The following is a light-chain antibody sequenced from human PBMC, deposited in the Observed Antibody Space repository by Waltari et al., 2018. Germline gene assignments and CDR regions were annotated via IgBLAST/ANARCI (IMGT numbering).Light chain of an antibody. V-gene: IGLV2-23*02. CDR1: SSDVGSYNL. CDR3: CSDFRV. Sequence: QSALTQPASVSGSPGQSITISCTGTSSDVGSYNLVSWYQQHPGKAPKLMIYEVSKRPAGVSNRFSGSKSGNTASLTISGLQAEDEADYYCCSDFRVFGGGTKLTVL. CDR2: EVS. J-gene: IGLJ2*01.